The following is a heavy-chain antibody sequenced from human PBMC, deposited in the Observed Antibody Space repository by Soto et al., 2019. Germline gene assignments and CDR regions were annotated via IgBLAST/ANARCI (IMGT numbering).Heavy chain of an antibody. D-gene: IGHD1-26*01. V-gene: IGHV4-59*08. CDR2: VHNSGRA. J-gene: IGHJ4*02. CDR1: GASITAYY. CDR3: ATHENGGTYPLAY. Sequence: QVQLQESGPGLVKPSETLSLTCAVSGASITAYYWAWVRQPPGKGLEYIGHVHNSGRADYNPSLRSRVTISVDTSRNQFSLHLNSVTAADTAVYFSATHENGGTYPLAYWGQGTLVTVSS.